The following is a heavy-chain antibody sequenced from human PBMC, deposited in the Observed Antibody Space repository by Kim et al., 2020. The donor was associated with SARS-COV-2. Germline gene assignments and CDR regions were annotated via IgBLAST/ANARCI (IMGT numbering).Heavy chain of an antibody. J-gene: IGHJ4*02. Sequence: YADSVEGRLTISRDNFKNTLYLQMNSLRAEDAAVYYCAKADASGRHYFDYWGQGTLVTVSS. D-gene: IGHD3-16*01. V-gene: IGHV3-23*01. CDR3: AKADASGRHYFDY.